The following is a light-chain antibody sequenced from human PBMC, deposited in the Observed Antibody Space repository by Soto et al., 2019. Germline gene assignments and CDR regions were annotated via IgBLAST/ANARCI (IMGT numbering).Light chain of an antibody. CDR3: QQRSNWPST. CDR1: QRVSGY. CDR2: DAS. V-gene: IGKV3-11*01. Sequence: EIVFTQYPATLSLSPGHRATLSCRASQRVSGYLAWYQQKPGQAPRLLIYDASNRATGIPARFSGSGSGTDFTLTITSLEPEDFAVYYCQQRSNWPSTFGGGTKVEI. J-gene: IGKJ4*01.